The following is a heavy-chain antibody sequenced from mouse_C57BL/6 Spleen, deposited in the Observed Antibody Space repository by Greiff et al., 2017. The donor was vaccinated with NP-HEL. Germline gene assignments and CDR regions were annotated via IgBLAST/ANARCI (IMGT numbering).Heavy chain of an antibody. Sequence: EVQGVESGGDLVKPGGSLKLSCAASGFTFSSYGMSWVRQTPDKRLEWVATISSGGSYTYYPDSVKGRFTISRDNAKNTLYLQMSSLKSEDTAMYYCARSGDYDYEDAMDYWGQGTSVTVSS. J-gene: IGHJ4*01. CDR2: ISSGGSYT. V-gene: IGHV5-6*01. CDR3: ARSGDYDYEDAMDY. D-gene: IGHD2-4*01. CDR1: GFTFSSYG.